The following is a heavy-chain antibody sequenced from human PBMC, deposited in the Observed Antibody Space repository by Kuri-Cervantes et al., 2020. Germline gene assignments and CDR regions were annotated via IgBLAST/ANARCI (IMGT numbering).Heavy chain of an antibody. V-gene: IGHV3-23*01. Sequence: GGSLRLSCAAPGFSFSSSYMYWVRQAPGKGLEWVSAISGSGGSTYYADSVKGRFTISRDNSKNTLYLQMNSLRAEDTAVYYCARADGGGWKTYYFDYWGQGTLVTVSS. CDR3: ARADGGGWKTYYFDY. J-gene: IGHJ4*02. CDR1: GFSFSSSY. D-gene: IGHD3-16*01. CDR2: ISGSGGST.